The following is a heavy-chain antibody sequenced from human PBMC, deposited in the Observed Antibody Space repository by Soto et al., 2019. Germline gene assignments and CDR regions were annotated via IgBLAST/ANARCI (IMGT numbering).Heavy chain of an antibody. CDR2: IKSKTDGGTT. D-gene: IGHD4-17*01. CDR3: TAELREDYYYYYGMDV. CDR1: GFTFSSAW. V-gene: IGHV3-15*01. Sequence: PGGSLRLSCAASGFTFSSAWMSWVRQAPGKGLEWVGRIKSKTDGGTTDYAAPVKGRFTISRDDSKNTLYLQMNSLKTEDTAVYYCTAELREDYYYYYGMDVWGQGTTVTVSS. J-gene: IGHJ6*02.